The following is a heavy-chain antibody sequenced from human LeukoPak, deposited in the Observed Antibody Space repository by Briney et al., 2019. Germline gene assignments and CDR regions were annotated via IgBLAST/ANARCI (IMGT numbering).Heavy chain of an antibody. V-gene: IGHV5-51*01. CDR1: GYTFNTHW. D-gene: IGHD4-23*01. CDR2: IYPGDSDT. CDR3: ARSDYHGNSFDY. Sequence: GASLQISCKVSGYTFNTHWIGWVRQLPGKGLEWMGIIYPGDSDTKYSPSFQGQVTISADKSISTAYLQWSSLKASDTAMYYCARSDYHGNSFDYWGQGTLVTVSS. J-gene: IGHJ4*02.